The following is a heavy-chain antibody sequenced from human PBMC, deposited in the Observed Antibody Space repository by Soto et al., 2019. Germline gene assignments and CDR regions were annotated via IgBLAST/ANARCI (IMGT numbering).Heavy chain of an antibody. Sequence: EVQLLESGGGLVQPGGSLRLSCAASGFTFSSYAMSWVRQAPGKGLEWVSAISGSGGSTYYADSVKGRFTISRDNSKNTLYLQMNSLRAEDTAVYDCAKDPTLGYCSGGSCYGPDYWGQGTLVTVSS. CDR1: GFTFSSYA. CDR2: ISGSGGST. CDR3: AKDPTLGYCSGGSCYGPDY. J-gene: IGHJ4*02. V-gene: IGHV3-23*01. D-gene: IGHD2-15*01.